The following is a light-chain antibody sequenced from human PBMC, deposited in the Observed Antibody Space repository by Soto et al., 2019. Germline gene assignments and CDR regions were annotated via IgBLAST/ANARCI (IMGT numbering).Light chain of an antibody. V-gene: IGKV3-11*01. J-gene: IGKJ1*01. CDR2: DAS. Sequence: EIVMTQSPATLSVSPGGRATLSCRASQSVSSNLAWYQQKPGQAPRLLIYDASNRATGIPARFSGSGSGTDFTLTISSLEAEDFAVYYCQQRSNWTFGQGTKVDIK. CDR3: QQRSNWT. CDR1: QSVSSN.